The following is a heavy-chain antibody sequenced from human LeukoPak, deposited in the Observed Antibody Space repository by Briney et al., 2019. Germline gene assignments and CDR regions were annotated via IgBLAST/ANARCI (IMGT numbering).Heavy chain of an antibody. CDR1: GFTVSSNY. CDR3: ARDQGGIGYDILTAGFGMDV. V-gene: IGHV3-53*01. Sequence: GGSLRLSCAASGFTVSSNYMSWVRQAPGKGLEWVSVIYSGGSTYYADSVKGRFTISRDNSKNTLYLQMNSLRAEDTAVCYCARDQGGIGYDILTAGFGMDVWGQGTTVTVSS. D-gene: IGHD3-9*01. CDR2: IYSGGST. J-gene: IGHJ6*02.